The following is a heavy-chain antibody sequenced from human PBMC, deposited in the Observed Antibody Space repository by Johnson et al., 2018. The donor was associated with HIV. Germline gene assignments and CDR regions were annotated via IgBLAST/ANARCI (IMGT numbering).Heavy chain of an antibody. CDR2: ISGSGDNT. V-gene: IGHV3-23*01. D-gene: IGHD1-26*01. CDR1: GFTFSSYA. CDR3: AKDLGAYSGIYNDDAFDI. Sequence: EVQLMESGGGLVQAGESLGLSCAASGFTFSSYAMNWVRQAPGKGLEWVSLISGSGDNTHYADSVKGRFTISRDNSKNTLYLQINSLRAEDTAIYYCAKDLGAYSGIYNDDAFDIWGQGTMVTVSS. J-gene: IGHJ3*02.